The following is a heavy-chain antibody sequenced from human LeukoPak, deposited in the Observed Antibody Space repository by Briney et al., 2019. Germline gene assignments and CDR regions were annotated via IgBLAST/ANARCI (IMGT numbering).Heavy chain of an antibody. CDR2: ISSSSSTI. V-gene: IGHV3-48*04. J-gene: IGHJ3*02. D-gene: IGHD3-10*01. CDR3: ARGLRYYGSTLQSGDAFDI. CDR1: GFTFSSYS. Sequence: GGSLRLSCAASGFTFSSYSMNWVRQAPGKGLEWVSYISSSSSTIYYADSVKGRFTISRDNAKNSLYLQMNSLRAEDTALYHCARGLRYYGSTLQSGDAFDIWGQGTMVTVSS.